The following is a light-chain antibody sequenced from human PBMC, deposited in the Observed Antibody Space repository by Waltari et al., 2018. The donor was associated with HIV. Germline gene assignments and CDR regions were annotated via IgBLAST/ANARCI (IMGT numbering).Light chain of an antibody. V-gene: IGLV1-47*01. CDR1: SSNIGSYY. J-gene: IGLJ2*01. CDR2: RNN. Sequence: QSVLTQPPSASGTPGQRVTISCSGSSSNIGSYYVYWYQQLPGTAPKLLIYRNNQRPSGVPDRFSGSKSGNTASLTVSGLQAEDEAHYYCSSYTGSNNNVVFGGGTKLTVL. CDR3: SSYTGSNNNVV.